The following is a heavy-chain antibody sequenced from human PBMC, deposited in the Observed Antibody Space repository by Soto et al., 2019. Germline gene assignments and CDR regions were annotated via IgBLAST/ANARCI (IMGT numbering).Heavy chain of an antibody. J-gene: IGHJ5*02. CDR2: IRAYNGNT. CDR3: ARASGSSYWFDP. CDR1: GYTFTGYG. Sequence: ASVKVSCKASGYTFTGYGISWVGQAPGQGLEWMGWIRAYNGNTNYAQKLQGRVTMTTDTSTSTAYMELRSLRSDDTAVYYCARASGSSYWFDPWGQGTLVTVSS. V-gene: IGHV1-18*01. D-gene: IGHD1-26*01.